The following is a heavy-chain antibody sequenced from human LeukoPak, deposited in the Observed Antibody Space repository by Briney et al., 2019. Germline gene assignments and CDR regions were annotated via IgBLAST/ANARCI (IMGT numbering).Heavy chain of an antibody. Sequence: ASVRVSCKASGYTLTSYGISWVRQAPGQGLEWMGWNSAHNANTNYAQKFQGRVTMTTDTSTSTAYMELRSLRSDDTAVYYCARDGHNCSGGSCSAGDWFDPWGQGTLVTVSS. CDR2: NSAHNANT. D-gene: IGHD2-15*01. J-gene: IGHJ5*02. CDR1: GYTLTSYG. V-gene: IGHV1-18*01. CDR3: ARDGHNCSGGSCSAGDWFDP.